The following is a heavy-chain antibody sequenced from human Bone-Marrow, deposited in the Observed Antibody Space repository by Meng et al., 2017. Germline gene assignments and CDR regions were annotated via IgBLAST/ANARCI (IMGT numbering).Heavy chain of an antibody. CDR1: GGSFSAYD. D-gene: IGHD2-21*01. Sequence: QVQVQQWGAGLWKPSETLSLTCPFYGGSFSAYDWSWIRQPPGKGLEWLGQINHSGSTNDNPSLKSRVTISIDTSRNQLSLKLSSVTAADTAVYYCRLAYCMGDCVDYWGQGTLVTVSS. CDR2: INHSGST. V-gene: IGHV4-34*01. CDR3: RLAYCMGDCVDY. J-gene: IGHJ4*02.